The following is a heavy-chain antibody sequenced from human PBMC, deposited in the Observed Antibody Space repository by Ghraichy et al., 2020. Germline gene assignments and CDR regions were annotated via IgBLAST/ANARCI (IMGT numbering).Heavy chain of an antibody. CDR3: AKDSLSSYDSSGYYNWFDP. CDR2: ISWNSGSI. CDR1: GFTFDDYA. Sequence: GGSLRLSCAASGFTFDDYAMHWVRQAPGKGLEWVPGISWNSGSIGYADSVKGRFTISRDNAKNSLYLQMNSLRAEDTALYYCAKDSLSSYDSSGYYNWFDPWGQGTLVTVSS. V-gene: IGHV3-9*01. J-gene: IGHJ5*02. D-gene: IGHD3-22*01.